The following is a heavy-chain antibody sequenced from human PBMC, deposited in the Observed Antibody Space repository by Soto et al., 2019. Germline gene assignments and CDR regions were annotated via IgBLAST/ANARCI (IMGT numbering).Heavy chain of an antibody. J-gene: IGHJ4*02. Sequence: SQTLSLTCVISGDSFSGNSAAWNWIRQSPSIGLEWLGRTYYRSRWYNDHAVSVKSRITVTPDTYKNQFSLHLNSVTAEDTALYYCAKDRDYFCSGSNSYFDYWGQGTLVTVSS. V-gene: IGHV6-1*01. D-gene: IGHD3-10*01. CDR2: TYYRSRWYN. CDR1: GDSFSGNSAA. CDR3: AKDRDYFCSGSNSYFDY.